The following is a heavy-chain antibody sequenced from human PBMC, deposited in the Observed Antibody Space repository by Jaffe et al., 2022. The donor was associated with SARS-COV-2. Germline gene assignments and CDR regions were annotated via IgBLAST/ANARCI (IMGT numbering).Heavy chain of an antibody. CDR2: IRNKANNDAT. V-gene: IGHV3-73*02. CDR1: GFTLSGSA. D-gene: IGHD3-3*01. J-gene: IGHJ4*02. CDR3: ATLRRDDPADGV. Sequence: EVQLVESGGGLVQPGGSLKLSCAASGFTLSGSAMHWVRQASGKGLEWVGRIRNKANNDATAYAASVRGRFTISRDDSKNTAYLQMNSLKTEDTAVYYCATLRRDDPADGVWGQGALVTVSS.